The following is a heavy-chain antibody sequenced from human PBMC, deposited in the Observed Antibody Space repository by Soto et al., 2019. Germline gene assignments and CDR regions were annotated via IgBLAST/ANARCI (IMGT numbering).Heavy chain of an antibody. V-gene: IGHV3-33*01. D-gene: IGHD3-22*01. CDR2: IWYDGSNK. CDR1: GFTFSSYG. CDR3: ARDTYYYDSSGYSSDGFDI. J-gene: IGHJ3*02. Sequence: PGGSLRLSCAASGFTFSSYGMHWVRQAPGKGLEWVAVIWYDGSNKYYADSVKGRFTISRDNSKNTLYLQMNSLRAEDTAVYYCARDTYYYDSSGYSSDGFDIWGQGTMVTVSS.